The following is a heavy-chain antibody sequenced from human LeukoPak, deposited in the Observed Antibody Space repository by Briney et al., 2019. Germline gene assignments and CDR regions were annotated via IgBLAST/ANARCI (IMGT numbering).Heavy chain of an antibody. CDR1: GFTFSSYA. J-gene: IGHJ4*02. CDR3: AKDQGRYFDWSPFDY. V-gene: IGHV3-23*01. Sequence: GGSLRLSCAASGFTFSSYAMSWVRQAPGKGLEWVSPISGSGGSTYYADSVKGRFTISRDNSKNTLYLQMNSLRAEDTAVYYCAKDQGRYFDWSPFDYWGQGTLVTVSS. CDR2: ISGSGGST. D-gene: IGHD3-9*01.